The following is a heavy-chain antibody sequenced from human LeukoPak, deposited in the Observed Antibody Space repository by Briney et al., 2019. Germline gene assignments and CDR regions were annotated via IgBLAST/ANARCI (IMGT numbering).Heavy chain of an antibody. J-gene: IGHJ4*02. D-gene: IGHD2-2*01. CDR2: ISGGGART. V-gene: IGHV3-23*01. CDR1: GFTFSSYA. Sequence: HPGGSLRLSCAASGFTFSSYAMSWVRQASGKGLEWVSAISGGGARTYYADSVKGRFTISTDKSRNTLYLQMNSLRAEDTAVYYCAKDIGYQLPTSDYWGQGTLVTVSS. CDR3: AKDIGYQLPTSDY.